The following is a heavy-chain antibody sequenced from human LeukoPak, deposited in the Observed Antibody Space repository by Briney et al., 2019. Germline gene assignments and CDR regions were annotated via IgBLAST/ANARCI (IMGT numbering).Heavy chain of an antibody. J-gene: IGHJ4*02. Sequence: GGSLRLSCAASGFPLSSYAMSWVRQAPGKGLEWVANIGPDGSDKQYVDSMKGRFTISRDNAQNSVYLHMNSLTAEDTAVYYCARFRRSAQSYWGQGILVTVSS. V-gene: IGHV3-7*01. CDR3: ARFRRSAQSY. CDR1: GFPLSSYA. D-gene: IGHD2-15*01. CDR2: IGPDGSDK.